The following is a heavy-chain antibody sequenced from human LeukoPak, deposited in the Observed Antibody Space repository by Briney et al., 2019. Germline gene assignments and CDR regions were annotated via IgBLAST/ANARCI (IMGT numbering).Heavy chain of an antibody. CDR1: GYTFTSYG. J-gene: IGHJ4*02. Sequence: ASVKVSCKASGYTFTSYGISWVRQAPGQGLEWMGWINPNSGGTNYAQKFQGRVTMTRDTSISTAYMELSRLRSDDTAVYYCARDSADYGDYKGTDYWGQGTLVTVSS. D-gene: IGHD4-17*01. CDR3: ARDSADYGDYKGTDY. CDR2: INPNSGGT. V-gene: IGHV1-2*02.